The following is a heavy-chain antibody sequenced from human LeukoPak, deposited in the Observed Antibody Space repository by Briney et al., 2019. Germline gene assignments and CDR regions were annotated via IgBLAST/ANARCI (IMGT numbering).Heavy chain of an antibody. CDR2: IRSDGSST. CDR3: TRRYGGHSGWAGYHDS. V-gene: IGHV3-64*01. J-gene: IGHJ4*02. CDR1: GFSFSAYI. D-gene: IGHD6-19*01. Sequence: GGSLRLSCVASGFSFSAYIMHWVRQAPGKGLEYVSAIRSDGSSTFYPNSVKGRFTISRDNSKSTLYLQMGSLRAEDTAVYYCTRRYGGHSGWAGYHDSWGQGTLVTVSS.